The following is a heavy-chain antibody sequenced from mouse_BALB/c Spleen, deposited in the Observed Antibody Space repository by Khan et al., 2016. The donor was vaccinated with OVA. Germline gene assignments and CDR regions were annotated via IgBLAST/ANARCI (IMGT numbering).Heavy chain of an antibody. CDR2: INTHSGVP. CDR1: GYTFTTAG. J-gene: IGHJ4*01. V-gene: IGHV9-4*02. D-gene: IGHD2-12*01. CDR3: ASEGAAYYRSDRGALEY. Sequence: QIQLVQSGPELKKPGETVRISCKASGYTFTTAGIQWVQKMPGKGLKWIGWINTHSGVPKYAEDFKGRFAFSLEISVNTAYLQITNLKNEDTAAYFCASEGAAYYRSDRGALEYWGQGTSVTVSS.